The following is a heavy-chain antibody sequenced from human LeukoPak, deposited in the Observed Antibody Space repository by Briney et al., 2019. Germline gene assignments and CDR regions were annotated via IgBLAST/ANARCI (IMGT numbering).Heavy chain of an antibody. CDR2: ISYDGSNK. CDR1: GFTFSSYG. CDR3: AKNYDSSGYYLGWFDP. V-gene: IGHV3-30*18. D-gene: IGHD3-22*01. J-gene: IGHJ5*02. Sequence: GRSLRLSCAASGFTFSSYGMHWDRQAPGKGLEWVAVISYDGSNKYYADSVKGRFTISRDNSKNTLYLQMNSPRAEDTAVYYCAKNYDSSGYYLGWFDPWGQGTLVTVSS.